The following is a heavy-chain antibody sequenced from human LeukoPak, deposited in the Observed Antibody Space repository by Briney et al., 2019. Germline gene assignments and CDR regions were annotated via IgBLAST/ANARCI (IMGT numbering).Heavy chain of an antibody. Sequence: ASVKVSCKASGGTFSNSIFSWVRQAPGQGLEWVGRIIPSFGTFNYGKKFQDRVTFTAGPSTSTAYMELSSLRSEDTAVYYCAGAPGVAASGNGWFDRWGQGTLVTVSS. D-gene: IGHD6-13*01. CDR1: GGTFSNSI. CDR2: IIPSFGTF. J-gene: IGHJ5*02. CDR3: AGAPGVAASGNGWFDR. V-gene: IGHV1-69*08.